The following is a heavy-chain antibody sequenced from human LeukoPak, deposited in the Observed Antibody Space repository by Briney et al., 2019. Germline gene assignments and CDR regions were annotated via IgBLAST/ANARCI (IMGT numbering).Heavy chain of an antibody. D-gene: IGHD5-18*01. CDR2: INHSGST. Sequence: SETLSLTCAVYGGSFSGFYWSWIRQPPGKGLEWIGEINHSGSTNYNPSLKSRVTISVDTSKNQFSLKLSSVTAADTAVYYCARGAAGYSYGWGQGTLVTVSS. V-gene: IGHV4-34*01. CDR1: GGSFSGFY. J-gene: IGHJ4*02. CDR3: ARGAAGYSYG.